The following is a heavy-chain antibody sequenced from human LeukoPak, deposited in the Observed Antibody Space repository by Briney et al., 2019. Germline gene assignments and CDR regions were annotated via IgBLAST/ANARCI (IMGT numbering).Heavy chain of an antibody. CDR1: GDSISSSSYY. CDR2: IYYSGST. J-gene: IGHJ3*02. Sequence: PSETLSLTCTVSGDSISSSSYYWDWIRQPPGKGLEWIGSIYYSGSTYYNPSLKSRVTISIDTSKNQFSLKLSSVTAADTAVYYCAREETSGWYSGAFDIWGQGTMVTVSS. V-gene: IGHV4-39*07. D-gene: IGHD6-19*01. CDR3: AREETSGWYSGAFDI.